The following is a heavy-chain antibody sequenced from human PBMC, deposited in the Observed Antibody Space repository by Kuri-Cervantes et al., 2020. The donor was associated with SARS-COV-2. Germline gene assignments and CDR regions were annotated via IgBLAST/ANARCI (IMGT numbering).Heavy chain of an antibody. CDR3: ECPRGP. J-gene: IGHJ5*02. CDR2: INWNGGST. D-gene: IGHD2-15*01. CDR1: GVTFVDYG. V-gene: IGHV3-20*04. Sequence: GESLRLSWAVSGVTFVDYGMSWVRQTPGKGLEWVSGINWNGGSTGYADPVKCRFTISRANAKNSLYLQMNSRRAEETALYYCECPRGPWGQGTLVTVSS.